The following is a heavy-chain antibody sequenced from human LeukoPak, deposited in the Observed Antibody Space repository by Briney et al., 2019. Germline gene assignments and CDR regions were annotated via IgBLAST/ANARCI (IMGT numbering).Heavy chain of an antibody. V-gene: IGHV4-59*01. CDR2: IYYSGST. CDR1: GGSISSYY. J-gene: IGHJ6*02. D-gene: IGHD5-18*01. CDR3: ARAQRVYSYGYQYYYYGMDV. Sequence: PSETLSLTCTVSGGSISSYYWSWIRQPPGKGLEWIGYIYYSGSTNYNPSLKSRVTISVDTSKNQFSLKLSSVTAADTAVYYCARAQRVYSYGYQYYYYGMDVWGQGTTVTVSS.